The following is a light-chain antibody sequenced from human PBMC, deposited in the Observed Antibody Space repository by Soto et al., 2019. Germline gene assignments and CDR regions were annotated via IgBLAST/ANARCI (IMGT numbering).Light chain of an antibody. CDR1: SSDVGAYIY. J-gene: IGLJ3*02. CDR2: DVS. V-gene: IGLV2-11*01. Sequence: QSALTQPASVSGSPGQSITISCTGTSSDVGAYIYVSWYQHHPGKAPKVMISDVSERPSGVPDRFSGSKSGNTASLTISGLQAEDEADYYCCSYAGRYTWVFGGGTKLTVL. CDR3: CSYAGRYTWV.